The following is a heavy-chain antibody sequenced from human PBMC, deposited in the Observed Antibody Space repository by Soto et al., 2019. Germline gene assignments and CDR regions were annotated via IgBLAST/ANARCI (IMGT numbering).Heavy chain of an antibody. CDR1: GGTFSRYA. D-gene: IGHD2-15*01. V-gene: IGHV1-69*13. CDR2: IIPIFGTA. J-gene: IGHJ6*02. CDR3: ASCSGGSCYLYYGMDV. Sequence: SVKVSCKASGGTFSRYAISWVRQAPGQGLEWMGGIIPIFGTANYAQKFQGRVTITADESTSTAYMELSSLRSEDTAVYYCASCSGGSCYLYYGMDVWGQGTTVNVSS.